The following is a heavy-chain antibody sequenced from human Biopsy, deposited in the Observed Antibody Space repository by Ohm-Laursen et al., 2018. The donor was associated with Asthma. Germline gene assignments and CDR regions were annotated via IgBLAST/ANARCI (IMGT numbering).Heavy chain of an antibody. CDR2: VIPLLDTG. J-gene: IGHJ6*02. CDR1: GGMFGNYA. CDR3: ARCQVGYSSGWSLLLKKIYYSGMDV. V-gene: IGHV1-69*01. Sequence: SSVKVSCKASGGMFGNYAISWVRQAPGQGLKWMGGVIPLLDTGDYAQKFQGRVTITADESTSTAYMEVTSLRSEDTAIYYCARCQVGYSSGWSLLLKKIYYSGMDVWGQGTAVTVSS. D-gene: IGHD6-19*01.